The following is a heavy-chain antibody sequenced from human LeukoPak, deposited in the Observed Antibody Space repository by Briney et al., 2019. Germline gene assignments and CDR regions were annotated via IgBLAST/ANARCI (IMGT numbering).Heavy chain of an antibody. D-gene: IGHD6-13*01. Sequence: SVKVSCKASGGTFSSYAISWVRQAPGQGLEWMGGIIPISGTANYAQKFQGRVTITADESTSTAYMELSSLRSEDTAVYYCARVAAAGTEVVFFDPWGQGTLVTVSS. CDR2: IIPISGTA. J-gene: IGHJ5*02. CDR1: GGTFSSYA. V-gene: IGHV1-69*13. CDR3: ARVAAAGTEVVFFDP.